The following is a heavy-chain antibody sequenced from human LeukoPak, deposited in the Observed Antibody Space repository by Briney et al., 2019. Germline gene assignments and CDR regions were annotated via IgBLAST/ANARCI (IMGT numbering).Heavy chain of an antibody. Sequence: SETLSLTCTVSGGSISSDGYYWSWIRQHPGKGLEWIGYIYYSGRTFYNPSLKSRVFMSEDTSQTQFSLRLSSVTAADTPVYYCPRVAIFGEVHEIWFGPWSQAALVTAYS. CDR2: IYYSGRT. V-gene: IGHV4-31*03. J-gene: IGHJ5*02. D-gene: IGHD3-3*01. CDR1: GGSISSDGYY. CDR3: PRVAIFGEVHEIWFGP.